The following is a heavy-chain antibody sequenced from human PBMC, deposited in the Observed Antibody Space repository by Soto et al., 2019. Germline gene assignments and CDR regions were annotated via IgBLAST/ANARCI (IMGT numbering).Heavy chain of an antibody. D-gene: IGHD3-22*01. J-gene: IGHJ5*02. Sequence: KPSETLSLTCAVSGYSISSGYYWGWIRQPPGKGLEWIGSIYHSGSTYYNPSLKSRVTISVDTSKNQFSLKLSSVTAADTAVYYCAREPYYYDLNWFDPWGQGTLVTVSS. CDR1: GYSISSGYY. CDR2: IYHSGST. CDR3: AREPYYYDLNWFDP. V-gene: IGHV4-38-2*02.